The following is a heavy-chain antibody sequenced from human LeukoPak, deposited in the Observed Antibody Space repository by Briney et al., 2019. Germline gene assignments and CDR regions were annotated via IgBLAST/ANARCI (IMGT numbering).Heavy chain of an antibody. D-gene: IGHD3/OR15-3a*01. CDR1: GFSFSSSA. CDR3: AKVATWTYFDS. V-gene: IGHV3-23*01. CDR2: IDGSGETT. J-gene: IGHJ4*02. Sequence: GGSLRLSCAASGFSFSSSAMSWVRRAPGKGLGWVSVIDGSGETTSYANSVTGRFTISRDNSKNTLYLQLTSLRVDDTAVYYCAKVATWTYFDSWGQGTLVTVSS.